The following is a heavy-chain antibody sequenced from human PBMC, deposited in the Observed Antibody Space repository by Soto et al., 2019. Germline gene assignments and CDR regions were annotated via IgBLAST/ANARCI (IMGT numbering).Heavy chain of an antibody. CDR1: GGSISSGGYY. CDR2: IYYSGST. D-gene: IGHD5-12*01. J-gene: IGHJ6*02. V-gene: IGHV4-31*03. CDR3: ARDQIGGYSGYDEYYGMDV. Sequence: SETLSLTCTVSGGSISSGGYYWSWIRQHPGKGLEWIGYIYYSGSTYYNPSPKSRVTISVDTSKNQFSLKLSSVTAADTAVYYCARDQIGGYSGYDEYYGMDVWGQGTTVTVSS.